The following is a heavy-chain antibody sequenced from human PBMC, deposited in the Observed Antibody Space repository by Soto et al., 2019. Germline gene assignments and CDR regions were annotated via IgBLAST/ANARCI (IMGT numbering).Heavy chain of an antibody. V-gene: IGHV4-30-4*01. CDR1: GGSISSGDYY. D-gene: IGHD6-13*01. CDR2: IYYSGST. CDR3: ARSLGVAAAGPFDY. Sequence: PSETLSLTCTVSGGSISSGDYYWSWIRQPPGKGLEWIGYIYYSGSTYYNPSLKSRVTISVDTSKNQFSLKLSSVTAADTAVYYCARSLGVAAAGPFDYWGQGNLVTVSS. J-gene: IGHJ4*02.